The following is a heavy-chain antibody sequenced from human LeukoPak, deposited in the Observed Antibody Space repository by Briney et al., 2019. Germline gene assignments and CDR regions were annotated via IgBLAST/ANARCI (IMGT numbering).Heavy chain of an antibody. V-gene: IGHV3-21*01. J-gene: IGHJ4*02. CDR2: ITSSSTYI. D-gene: IGHD2-2*02. CDR3: AAWYTGTLNY. Sequence: PGGSLRLSCAASGFTFSSYSMNWVRQAPGKGLEWVSSITSSSTYIYYADSVKGRFTISRDNAKNSLYLQMNSLRAEDTAVYYCAAWYTGTLNYWGQGTLVTVSS. CDR1: GFTFSSYS.